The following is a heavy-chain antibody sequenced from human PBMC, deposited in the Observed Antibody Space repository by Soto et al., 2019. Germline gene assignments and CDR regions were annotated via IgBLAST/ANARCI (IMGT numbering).Heavy chain of an antibody. D-gene: IGHD1-26*01. CDR2: VNPNGGAT. Sequence: QMQLVQSGAEVKKTGSSVKISCKASGYTFTTYYMHWVRQAPGQGLEWMGMVNPNGGATAYAQKFEARVTMTSDTSTSTVYMELSSLRSEDTAVYYCARGISGTYTAFDYWGQGSLGTVSS. CDR3: ARGISGTYTAFDY. CDR1: GYTFTTYY. J-gene: IGHJ4*02. V-gene: IGHV1-46*01.